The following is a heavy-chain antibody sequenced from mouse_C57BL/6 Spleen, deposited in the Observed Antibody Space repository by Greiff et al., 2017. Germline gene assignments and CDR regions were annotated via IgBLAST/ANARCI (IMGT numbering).Heavy chain of an antibody. CDR3: ARTLDDYDGPWFAY. J-gene: IGHJ3*01. D-gene: IGHD2-4*01. CDR2: INPNYGTT. Sequence: VQLQQSGPELVKPGASVKISCKASGYSFTDYNMNWVKQSTGKSLEWIGVINPNYGTTSYNPTFKGKATLTVAQSSSTAYMQLNSLTSEDSAVYYCARTLDDYDGPWFAYWGQGTLVTVSA. CDR1: GYSFTDYN. V-gene: IGHV1-39*01.